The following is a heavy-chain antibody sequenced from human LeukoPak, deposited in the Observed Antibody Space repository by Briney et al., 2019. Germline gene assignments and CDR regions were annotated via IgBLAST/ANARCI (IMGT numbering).Heavy chain of an antibody. CDR1: GGTFSSYA. CDR2: SNPSGGST. Sequence: ASVKVSCKASGGTFSSYAISWVRQAPGQGLEWMGISNPSGGSTSYAQKFQGRVTMTRDTSTSTVYMELSSLRSEDTAVYYCARDGAGIFNDKDAFDICGQGTMVTVSS. D-gene: IGHD1-14*01. V-gene: IGHV1-46*01. CDR3: ARDGAGIFNDKDAFDI. J-gene: IGHJ3*02.